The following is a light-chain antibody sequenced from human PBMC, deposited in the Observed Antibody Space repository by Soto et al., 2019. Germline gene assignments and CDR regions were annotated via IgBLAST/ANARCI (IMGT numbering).Light chain of an antibody. CDR2: SKD. CDR1: SSNMGSNI. J-gene: IGLJ2*01. Sequence: QSVLTQPPSASGTHGQRVTISCSGSSSNMGSNIVNWYQQLPGAAPKLLIYSKDQRPSGVPDRFSGSKSGTSASLAISGLQSEDEADYYCAAWDDSLNGVVFGGGTKLTVL. V-gene: IGLV1-44*01. CDR3: AAWDDSLNGVV.